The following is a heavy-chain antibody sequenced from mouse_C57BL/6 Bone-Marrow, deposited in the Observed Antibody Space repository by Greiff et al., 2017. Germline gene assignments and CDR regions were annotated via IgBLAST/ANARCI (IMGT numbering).Heavy chain of an antibody. CDR1: GYSITSGYY. D-gene: IGHD2-5*01. CDR3: ARKDSNYVYFDY. Sequence: EVQLQQSGPGLVKPSQSLSLTCSVTGYSITSGYYWNWIRQFPGNKLEWMGYISYDGSNNYNPSLKNRISITRDTSKNQFFLKLNSVTTEDTATYYCARKDSNYVYFDYWGQGTTLTVSS. V-gene: IGHV3-6*01. CDR2: ISYDGSN. J-gene: IGHJ2*01.